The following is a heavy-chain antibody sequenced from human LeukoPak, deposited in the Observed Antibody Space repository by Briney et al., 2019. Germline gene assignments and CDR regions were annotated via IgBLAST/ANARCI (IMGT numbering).Heavy chain of an antibody. D-gene: IGHD3-22*01. CDR2: IRYDGSNK. Sequence: PGGSLRLSYAASGFTFSSYGMHWVRQAPGKGLEWVAFIRYDGSNKYYADSVKGRFTISRDNAKNSLYLQINSLRAEDTAIYYCARRGYYDSSGYDYWGQGTLVTVSS. CDR1: GFTFSSYG. CDR3: ARRGYYDSSGYDY. V-gene: IGHV3-30*02. J-gene: IGHJ4*02.